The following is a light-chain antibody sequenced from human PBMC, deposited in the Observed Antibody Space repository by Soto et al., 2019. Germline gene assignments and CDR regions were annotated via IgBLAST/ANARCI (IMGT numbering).Light chain of an antibody. CDR1: QSISSW. CDR3: QQTYTTPGT. CDR2: KAS. J-gene: IGKJ1*01. V-gene: IGKV1-5*03. Sequence: DIQMTQAPSTLSASVGDRVTITCRASQSISSWLAWYQQKPGKAPKLLIYKASSLESGVPARFSGAGGGTYFTLTINSLQPEDSATYYCQQTYTTPGTFGRGTKVEI.